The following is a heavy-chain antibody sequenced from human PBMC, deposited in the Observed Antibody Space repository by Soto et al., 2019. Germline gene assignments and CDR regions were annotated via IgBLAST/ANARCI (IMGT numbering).Heavy chain of an antibody. Sequence: GGSLRLSCAASGFTFDDYTMHWVRQAPGKGLEWVSLISWDGGSTYYADSVKGRFTNSRDNSKNSLYLQMTSLRTEDTALYYCAKDLYCSSTSCYFPHYYYYGMDVWGQGTTVTVSS. CDR1: GFTFDDYT. D-gene: IGHD2-2*01. V-gene: IGHV3-43*01. CDR3: AKDLYCSSTSCYFPHYYYYGMDV. J-gene: IGHJ6*02. CDR2: ISWDGGST.